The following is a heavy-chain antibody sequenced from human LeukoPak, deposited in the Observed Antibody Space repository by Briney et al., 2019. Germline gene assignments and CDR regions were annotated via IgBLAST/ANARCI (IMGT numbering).Heavy chain of an antibody. CDR2: ITGNGATT. D-gene: IGHD5-18*01. CDR3: ARVGGNVDTAMVINY. J-gene: IGHJ4*02. Sequence: GGSLRLSCATSGFSFSNYGMNWVRQAPGKGLEWVSGITGNGATTYYADSVKGRFTISRDNSRNTVYLQMNSLRAEDTAVYYCARVGGNVDTAMVINYWGQGTLVTVSS. CDR1: GFSFSNYG. V-gene: IGHV3-23*01.